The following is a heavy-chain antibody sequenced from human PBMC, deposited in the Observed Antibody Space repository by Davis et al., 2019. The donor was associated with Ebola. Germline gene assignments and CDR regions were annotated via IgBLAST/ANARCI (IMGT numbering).Heavy chain of an antibody. CDR3: ARDWRGNLVFDY. D-gene: IGHD3-10*01. Sequence: AASVKVSCKASGGTFSSYAISWVQQAPGQGLEWMGGIIPIFGTANYAQKFQGRVTITADESTSTAYMELSSLRSEDTAVYYCARDWRGNLVFDYWGQGTLVTVSS. CDR2: IIPIFGTA. V-gene: IGHV1-69*13. J-gene: IGHJ4*02. CDR1: GGTFSSYA.